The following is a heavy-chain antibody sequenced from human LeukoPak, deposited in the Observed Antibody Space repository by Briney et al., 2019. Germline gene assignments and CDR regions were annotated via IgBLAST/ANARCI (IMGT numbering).Heavy chain of an antibody. V-gene: IGHV4-4*02. CDR1: GVSISSSNW. D-gene: IGHD6-19*01. CDR3: ARGLPNPPPKQWLVKLYYYGMDV. Sequence: SGTLSLTCAGSGVSISSSNWGGWVRQPPGEGLGWIGEMYHSWSTNYNPSLKSRVTISVDKSKNQFSLKLSSVTAADTAVYYCARGLPNPPPKQWLVKLYYYGMDVWGKGTTVTVSS. CDR2: MYHSWST. J-gene: IGHJ6*04.